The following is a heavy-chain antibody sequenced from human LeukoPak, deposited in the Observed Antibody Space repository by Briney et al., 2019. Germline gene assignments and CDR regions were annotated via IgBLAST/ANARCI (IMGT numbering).Heavy chain of an antibody. Sequence: PSETLSLTCTVSGGSISSNSYYWGWIRQPPGKGLEWIGSIYYSGSTYYNPSLKSRVTISVDTSKNQFSLKLSSVTAADTAVYYCARRSSSWEFTYYFDYWGQGTLVTVSS. D-gene: IGHD6-13*01. V-gene: IGHV4-39*01. CDR2: IYYSGST. CDR1: GGSISSNSYY. CDR3: ARRSSSWEFTYYFDY. J-gene: IGHJ4*02.